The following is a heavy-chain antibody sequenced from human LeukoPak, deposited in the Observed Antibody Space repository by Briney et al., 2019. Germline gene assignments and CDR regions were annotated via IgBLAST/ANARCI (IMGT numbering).Heavy chain of an antibody. CDR2: ISSSSSYI. CDR3: AREYNWNDDRRFDY. Sequence: PGGSLRLSCAASGFTFSSYAMSWVRQAPGKGLEWVSSISSSSSYIYYADSVKGRFTISRDNAKNSLYLQMNSLRAEDTAVYYCAREYNWNDDRRFDYWGQGTLVTVSS. CDR1: GFTFSSYA. V-gene: IGHV3-21*01. J-gene: IGHJ4*02. D-gene: IGHD1-1*01.